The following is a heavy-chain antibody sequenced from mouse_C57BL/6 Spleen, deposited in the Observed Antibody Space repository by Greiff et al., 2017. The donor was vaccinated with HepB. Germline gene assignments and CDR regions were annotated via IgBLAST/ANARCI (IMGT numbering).Heavy chain of an antibody. V-gene: IGHV2-9-1*01. CDR1: GFSLTSYA. CDR2: IWTGGGT. CDR3: ASAITTVGSYAMDY. Sequence: QVQLKESGPGLVAPSQRLSITCTVSGFSLTSYAISWVRQPPGKGLEWLGVIWTGGGTNYNSALKSRLSISKDNSKSQVFLKMNSLQTDDTARYYCASAITTVGSYAMDYWGQGTSVTVSS. J-gene: IGHJ4*01. D-gene: IGHD1-1*01.